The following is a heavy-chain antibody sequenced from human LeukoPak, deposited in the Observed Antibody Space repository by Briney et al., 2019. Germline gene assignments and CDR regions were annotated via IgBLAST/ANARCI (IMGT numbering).Heavy chain of an antibody. CDR1: GFTFSSYG. Sequence: GGSLRLSCAASGFTFSSYGMHWVRQAPGKGLEWVAVIWYDGSNKYYADSVKGRFTISRDNSKNTLYLQMNSLRAEDTAVYYCARDTYHYDSSGYYGSFDYWGQGTLVTVSS. D-gene: IGHD3-22*01. CDR3: ARDTYHYDSSGYYGSFDY. J-gene: IGHJ4*02. CDR2: IWYDGSNK. V-gene: IGHV3-33*01.